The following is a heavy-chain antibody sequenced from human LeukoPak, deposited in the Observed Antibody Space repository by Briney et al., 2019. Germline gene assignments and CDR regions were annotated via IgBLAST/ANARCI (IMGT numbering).Heavy chain of an antibody. CDR1: GGSISSISYY. J-gene: IGHJ4*02. CDR2: MYHNGST. CDR3: ARVESAAGLDY. V-gene: IGHV4-39*07. D-gene: IGHD1-14*01. Sequence: PSETLSLTCTVSGGSISSISYYWGWIRQPPGKGLEWIGSMYHNGSTYYNPSLKSRVTISVDKSKNQFSLKLSSVTAADTAVYYCARVESAAGLDYWGQGTLVTVSS.